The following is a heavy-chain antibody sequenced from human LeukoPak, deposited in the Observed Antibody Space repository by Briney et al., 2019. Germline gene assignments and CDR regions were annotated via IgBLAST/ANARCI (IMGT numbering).Heavy chain of an antibody. V-gene: IGHV3-48*03. CDR1: GFTFSSYE. CDR2: ISSSGSTI. Sequence: PGGSLRLSCAASGFTFSSYEMNWVRQAPGKGLEWVSYISSSGSTIYYADSVKGRFTISRDNAKNSLYLQMNSLRAEDTAVYYCARGEQWVGTVVNWGQGTLVTVSS. D-gene: IGHD6-19*01. J-gene: IGHJ4*02. CDR3: ARGEQWVGTVVN.